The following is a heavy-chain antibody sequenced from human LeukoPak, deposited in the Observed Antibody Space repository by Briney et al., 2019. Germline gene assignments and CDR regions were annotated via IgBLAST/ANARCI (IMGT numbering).Heavy chain of an antibody. CDR2: IPNEGSNK. Sequence: GGSLRLSCGVSGFTFINYGIHWVRQAPGKGLEWLALIPNEGSNKYYADSVKGRFTIFRDSSKNTLYLYMSSLRPEDTAVYYCAKEAGLFDVWGQGAMVIVSS. CDR1: GFTFINYG. V-gene: IGHV3-30-3*01. J-gene: IGHJ3*01. CDR3: AKEAGLFDV.